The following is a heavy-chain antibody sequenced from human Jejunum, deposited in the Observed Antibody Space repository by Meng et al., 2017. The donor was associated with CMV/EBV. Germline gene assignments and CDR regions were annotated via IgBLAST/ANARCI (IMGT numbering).Heavy chain of an antibody. D-gene: IGHD3-10*01. CDR2: IVVGSGNT. V-gene: IGHV1-58*02. J-gene: IGHJ6*02. CDR1: GFTFSTSG. Sequence: TASGFTFSTSGIPWVRQARGQRLEWIGWIVVGSGNTNYAQRFQERVTFTRDMSTSTAYMEVSSLTSEDTAVYYCAADWKDVWSWGVWGQGTTVTVSS. CDR3: AADWKDVWSWGV.